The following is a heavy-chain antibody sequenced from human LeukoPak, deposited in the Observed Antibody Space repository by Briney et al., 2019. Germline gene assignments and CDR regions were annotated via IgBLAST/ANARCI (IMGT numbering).Heavy chain of an antibody. CDR3: ARFRYQLYYYGTDV. Sequence: GGSLRLSCAASGFTFSSYWMSWVRQAPGKGLEWVANIKQDGSEKYYVDSVKGRFTISRDNAKNSLYLQMNSLRAEDTAVYYCARFRYQLYYYGTDVWGQGTTVTVSS. D-gene: IGHD2-2*01. J-gene: IGHJ6*02. V-gene: IGHV3-7*01. CDR2: IKQDGSEK. CDR1: GFTFSSYW.